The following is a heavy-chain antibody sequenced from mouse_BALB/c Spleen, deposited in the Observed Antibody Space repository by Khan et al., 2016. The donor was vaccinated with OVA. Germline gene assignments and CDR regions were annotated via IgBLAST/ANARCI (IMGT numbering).Heavy chain of an antibody. CDR2: INPYNGGT. CDR1: GYTFTNYV. V-gene: IGHV1S136*01. Sequence: VQLKQSGPELVKPGASVKMSCKASGYTFTNYVLHWVKQKPGQGLEWIGYINPYNGGTKYNEKFKGKATLASDKSSITANTELSSLTSEDSAVYYGARGNWQAYYFDNWGQGTTLTLSS. J-gene: IGHJ2*01. D-gene: IGHD3-2*02. CDR3: ARGNWQAYYFDN.